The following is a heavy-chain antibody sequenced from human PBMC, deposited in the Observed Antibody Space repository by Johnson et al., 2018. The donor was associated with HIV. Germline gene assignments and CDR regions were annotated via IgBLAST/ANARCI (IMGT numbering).Heavy chain of an antibody. CDR1: GFTFSSYW. CDR2: ISYDGSNK. J-gene: IGHJ3*02. CDR3: ARGSGGIVGAQDI. V-gene: IGHV3-30*14. Sequence: QLVESGGGLVQPGGSLRLSCAASGFTFSSYWMSWVRQAPGKGLEWVAVISYDGSNKYYADSVKGRFTISRDNSKNTLYLQMNSLRADDTAVYYCARGSGGIVGAQDIWGQGTMVTVSS. D-gene: IGHD1-26*01.